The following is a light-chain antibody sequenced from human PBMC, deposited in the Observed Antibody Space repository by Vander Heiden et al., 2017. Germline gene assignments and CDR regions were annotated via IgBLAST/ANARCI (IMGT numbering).Light chain of an antibody. CDR1: SSDVGGYNY. CDR2: EVS. CDR3: SSYTSSSTTLYV. Sequence: QSALTQPASVSGSPGQSITISCTGTSSDVGGYNYVSWYQQHPGKAPKRMIYEVSNRPSGVSNRFAGSKSGNTASLTISGLQAEDEADYYCSSYTSSSTTLYVFGTGTKVTVL. J-gene: IGLJ1*01. V-gene: IGLV2-14*01.